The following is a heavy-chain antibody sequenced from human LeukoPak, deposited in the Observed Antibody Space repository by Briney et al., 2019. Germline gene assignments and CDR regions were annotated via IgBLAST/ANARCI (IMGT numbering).Heavy chain of an antibody. CDR1: GFTLSSYG. CDR2: IRYDGSNK. V-gene: IGHV3-30*02. D-gene: IGHD3-10*01. Sequence: GGSLRLSCAASGFTLSSYGMHWVRQAPGKGLEWVAFIRYDGSNKYYADSVKGRFTISRDNSKNTLYLQMNSLRAEDTAVYYCAKDLVGYGSGHDAFDIWGQGTMVTVSS. J-gene: IGHJ3*02. CDR3: AKDLVGYGSGHDAFDI.